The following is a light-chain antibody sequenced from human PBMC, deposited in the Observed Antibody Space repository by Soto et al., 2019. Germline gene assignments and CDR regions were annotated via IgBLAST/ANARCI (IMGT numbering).Light chain of an antibody. Sequence: DIQMTQSPSSLSASVVDRVTITCRASQSISIYLNWYQQKPGKAPKLLIYAASSLQTGVPSRFSGSGSGTDFTLTISSLQPEDFATYYCQQSYSTPPTFGQGTKVDIK. J-gene: IGKJ1*01. CDR2: AAS. CDR1: QSISIY. CDR3: QQSYSTPPT. V-gene: IGKV1-39*01.